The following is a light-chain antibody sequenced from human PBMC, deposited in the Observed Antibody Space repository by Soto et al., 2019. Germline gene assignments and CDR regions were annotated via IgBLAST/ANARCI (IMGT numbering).Light chain of an antibody. CDR1: NSDVGRYDY. V-gene: IGLV2-11*01. CDR3: SSFAGSYTHV. CDR2: DVT. J-gene: IGLJ1*01. Sequence: HSALTQPPSVSGSPGQAVTFSCTGTNSDVGRYDYVSWYQQLPGEAPKLIIYDVTKRPSGVPTRFSGSKSGNTASLTISGLQAEDEADYFCSSFAGSYTHVFGSGTKLTVL.